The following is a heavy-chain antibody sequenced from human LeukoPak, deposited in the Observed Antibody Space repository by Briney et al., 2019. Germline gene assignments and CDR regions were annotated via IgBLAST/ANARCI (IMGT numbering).Heavy chain of an antibody. CDR2: IIPIFGTA. V-gene: IGHV1-69*13. D-gene: IGHD3-16*01. Sequence: ASVKVSCKASGGTFSSYAISWVRQAPGQGLEWMGGIIPIFGTANYAQKFQGRVTITADESTSTAYMELSSLRSEDTAVYYCARGSEAYDYVWGSYASWGQGTLVTVSS. CDR1: GGTFSSYA. CDR3: ARGSEAYDYVWGSYAS. J-gene: IGHJ4*02.